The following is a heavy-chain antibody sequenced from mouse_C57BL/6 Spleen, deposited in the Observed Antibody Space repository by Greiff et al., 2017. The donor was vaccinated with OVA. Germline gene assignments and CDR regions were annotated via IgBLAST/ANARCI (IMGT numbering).Heavy chain of an antibody. CDR3: ARHNGNSDYFDY. CDR1: GFTFSSYG. Sequence: EVMLVESGGDLVKPGGSLKLSCAASGFTFSSYGMSWVRQTPDKRLEWVATISSGGSYTYYPDSVKGRFTISRDNAKNTLYLHMSSLKSEDTAMYYCARHNGNSDYFDYWGQGTTLTVSS. J-gene: IGHJ2*01. V-gene: IGHV5-6*01. D-gene: IGHD1-1*01. CDR2: ISSGGSYT.